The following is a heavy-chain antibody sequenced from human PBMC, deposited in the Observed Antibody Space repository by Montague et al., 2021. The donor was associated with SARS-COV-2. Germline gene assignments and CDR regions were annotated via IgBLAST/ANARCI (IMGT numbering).Heavy chain of an antibody. CDR3: ASPRGPSYYDILTGSAFDY. D-gene: IGHD3-9*01. J-gene: IGHJ4*02. Sequence: SLRLSYAASGFTFSSYAMHWVRQAPGKGLEWVAVISYDGSNKYYADSVKGRFTISRDNSKNTLYLQMNSLRAEDTAVYYCASPRGPSYYDILTGSAFDYWGQGTLVTVSS. CDR1: GFTFSSYA. CDR2: ISYDGSNK. V-gene: IGHV3-30-3*01.